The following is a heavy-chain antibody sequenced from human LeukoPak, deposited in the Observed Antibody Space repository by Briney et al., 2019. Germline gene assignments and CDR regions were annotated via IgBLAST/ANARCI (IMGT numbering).Heavy chain of an antibody. CDR3: ARYLGHSSGSKRGFDY. CDR1: GYTLTELS. CDR2: FDPEDGET. J-gene: IGHJ4*02. D-gene: IGHD6-19*01. Sequence: ASVKVSCKVSGYTLTELSMHWVRQAPGKGLEWMGGFDPEDGETIYAQKFQGRVTMTEDTSTTTAYMELRSLTSDDTAVYFCARYLGHSSGSKRGFDYWGQGTLVTVSS. V-gene: IGHV1-24*01.